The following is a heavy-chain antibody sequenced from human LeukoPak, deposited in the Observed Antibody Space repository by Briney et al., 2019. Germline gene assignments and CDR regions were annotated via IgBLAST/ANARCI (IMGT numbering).Heavy chain of an antibody. CDR2: INQGESEK. CDR3: ARYGNGAWLAHYSFEI. CDR1: GFTFNDYA. V-gene: IGHV3-7*01. J-gene: IGHJ3*02. D-gene: IGHD6-19*01. Sequence: GGSLRLSCAASGFTFNDYAMHWVRQAPGKGLEWVANINQGESEKYYVDSVKGRFAISRDNAKNSLYLQMNSLRDEDTAVYYCARYGNGAWLAHYSFEIWGQGTMVTVSS.